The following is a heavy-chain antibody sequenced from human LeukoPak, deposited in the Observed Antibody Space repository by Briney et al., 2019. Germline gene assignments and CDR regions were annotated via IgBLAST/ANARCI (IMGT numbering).Heavy chain of an antibody. Sequence: SETLSLTCTVSGGSISSSSYYWGWIRQPPGKGLEWIGSIYYSGSTYYNPSLKSRVTISVDTSKNQFSLKLSSVTAADTAVYYCARLHYYDWYSDYWGQGTLVTVSS. V-gene: IGHV4-39*01. D-gene: IGHD3-22*01. CDR1: GGSISSSSYY. J-gene: IGHJ4*02. CDR2: IYYSGST. CDR3: ARLHYYDWYSDY.